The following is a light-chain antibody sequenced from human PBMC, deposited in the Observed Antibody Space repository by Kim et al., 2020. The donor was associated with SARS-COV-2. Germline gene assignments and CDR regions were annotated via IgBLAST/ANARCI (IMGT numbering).Light chain of an antibody. CDR1: SLRSYY. V-gene: IGLV3-19*02. CDR3: NSWDSSGNHWV. Sequence: SSELTQDPAVSVALGQTVRSTCQGDSLRSYYASWYQQKPGQAPVRVIYGKNNRPSGIPDRFSGSSSGNTASLTITGAQAEDEADYYCNSWDSSGNHWVFGGGTKVTVL. J-gene: IGLJ3*02. CDR2: GKN.